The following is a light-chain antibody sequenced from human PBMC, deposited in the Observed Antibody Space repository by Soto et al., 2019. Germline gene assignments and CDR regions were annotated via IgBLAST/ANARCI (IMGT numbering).Light chain of an antibody. CDR1: QSVTDNY. V-gene: IGKV3-20*01. Sequence: DIVLTQSPGTLSSSPGGRATLSCRASQSVTDNYLAWYQQKPGQAPRLLIYGASSRATGIPDRFSGSGSGTEFTLTISSLQSEDLAVYYCQQYNNWPLTFGGGTKVEIK. CDR3: QQYNNWPLT. J-gene: IGKJ4*01. CDR2: GAS.